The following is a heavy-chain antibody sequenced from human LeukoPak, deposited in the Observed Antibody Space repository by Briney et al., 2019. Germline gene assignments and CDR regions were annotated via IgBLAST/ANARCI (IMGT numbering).Heavy chain of an antibody. V-gene: IGHV4-59*01. D-gene: IGHD3-10*01. CDR2: ISYTGST. CDR3: ARDDYRGVTNFDP. CDR1: GGSISPYF. J-gene: IGHJ5*02. Sequence: KPSETLSLTCTVSGGSISPYFWSWMRQTPGKGLEWIGYISYTGSTNYNPALKSRVTISVDTSKNQFSLQSTSVTAADTAVYYCARDDYRGVTNFDPWGQGTLVTVSS.